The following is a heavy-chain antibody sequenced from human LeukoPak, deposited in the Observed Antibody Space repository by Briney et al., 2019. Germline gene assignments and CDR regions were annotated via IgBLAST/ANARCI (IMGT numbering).Heavy chain of an antibody. D-gene: IGHD3-22*01. J-gene: IGHJ4*02. CDR2: IIPIFGTA. Sequence: SVTVSCKASGGTFSSYAISWVRQAPGQGLEWMGGIIPIFGTANYAQKFQGRVTITADESTSTAYMELSSLRSEDTAVYYCARWPQYYYDSSGFSDGYFDYWGQGTLVTVSS. CDR3: ARWPQYYYDSSGFSDGYFDY. V-gene: IGHV1-69*13. CDR1: GGTFSSYA.